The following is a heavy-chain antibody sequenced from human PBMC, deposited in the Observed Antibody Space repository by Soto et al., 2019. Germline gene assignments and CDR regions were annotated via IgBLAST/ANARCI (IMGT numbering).Heavy chain of an antibody. CDR3: ARDTHKYTGYDYNYYYYGMDV. Sequence: QVQLVQSGGEVKKPGASVKVSCKASGYTFTSYGMSWVRQAPGQGLEWMGWISTYNGNTKYAQKIQGRVTMTTDTSTRIAYMELRSLRSDDTAVYYCARDTHKYTGYDYNYYYYGMDVWGQGTTVTVSS. J-gene: IGHJ6*02. CDR2: ISTYNGNT. V-gene: IGHV1-18*01. CDR1: GYTFTSYG. D-gene: IGHD5-12*01.